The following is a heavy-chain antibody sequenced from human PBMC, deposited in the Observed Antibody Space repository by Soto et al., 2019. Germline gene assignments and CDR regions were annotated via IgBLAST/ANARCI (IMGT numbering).Heavy chain of an antibody. CDR1: GGSISGSDYY. Sequence: QLQLQESGPGLVKPSETLSLTCTVSGGSISGSDYYWGWIRQPPGKGLELIGAIHYSETTYYNPYLKSRVTISVDTSKNQISLNLSSVTAADTAVYYCATLPALDYWGQGTLVTVS. CDR2: IHYSETT. V-gene: IGHV4-39*01. J-gene: IGHJ4*02. CDR3: ATLPALDY.